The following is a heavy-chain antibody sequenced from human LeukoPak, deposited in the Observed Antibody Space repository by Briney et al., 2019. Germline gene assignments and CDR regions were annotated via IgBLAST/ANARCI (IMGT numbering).Heavy chain of an antibody. D-gene: IGHD2-2*01. CDR1: GGSFSGYY. Sequence: SETLSLTCAVYGGSFSGYYWSCIRQPPGKGLEWIGEINHSGSTNYNPSLKSRVTISVDTSKNQFSLKLSYVTAADPAVYYCARGSGYCSSTSRYGNWFDPWGQGTLVTVSS. CDR3: ARGSGYCSSTSRYGNWFDP. V-gene: IGHV4-34*01. J-gene: IGHJ5*02. CDR2: INHSGST.